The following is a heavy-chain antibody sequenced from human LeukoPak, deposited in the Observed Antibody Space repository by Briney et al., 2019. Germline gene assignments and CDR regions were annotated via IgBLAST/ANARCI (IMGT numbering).Heavy chain of an antibody. Sequence: WASLRLSCAASGFTFSSYAMSWVRQAPGKGLEWVSVISGSGGSTEYADSVKGRFTISRDNSKNTLYLQMNSLRAEDTAVYYCAKGSGWYVWGQGTLVTVSS. D-gene: IGHD6-19*01. V-gene: IGHV3-23*01. CDR1: GFTFSSYA. CDR3: AKGSGWYV. J-gene: IGHJ4*02. CDR2: ISGSGGST.